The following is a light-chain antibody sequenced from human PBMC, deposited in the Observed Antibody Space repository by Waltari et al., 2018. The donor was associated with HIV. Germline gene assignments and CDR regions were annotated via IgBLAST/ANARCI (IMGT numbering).Light chain of an antibody. Sequence: SYELTQPPSVSVSSGQTASVTCSGFKLGHKYVSWYPQRSGQAPRFVIYPDNHRPSGTPERFSGSTSENTATLTINETQPLDEAEYSCQAWDGGTIVFGGGTKLNVL. CDR3: QAWDGGTIV. V-gene: IGLV3-1*01. CDR2: PDN. J-gene: IGLJ3*02. CDR1: KLGHKY.